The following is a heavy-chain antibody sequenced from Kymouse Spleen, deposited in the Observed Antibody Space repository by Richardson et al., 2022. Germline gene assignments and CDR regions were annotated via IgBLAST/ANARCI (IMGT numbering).Heavy chain of an antibody. V-gene: IGHV3-73*02. CDR1: GFTFSGSA. D-gene: IGHD4-17*01,IGHD4-23*01. J-gene: IGHJ6*02. CDR2: IRSKANSYAT. CDR3: TLDYDYYYYGMDV. Sequence: EVQLVESGGGLVQPGGSLKLSCAASGFTFSGSAMHWVRQASGKGLEWVGRIRSKANSYATAYAASVKGRFTISRDDSKNTAYLQMNSLKTEDTAVYYCTLDYDYYYYGMDVWGQGTTVTVSS.